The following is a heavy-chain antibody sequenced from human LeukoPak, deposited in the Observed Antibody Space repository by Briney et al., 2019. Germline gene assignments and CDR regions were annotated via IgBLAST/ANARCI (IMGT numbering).Heavy chain of an antibody. CDR1: GFKFSSYW. J-gene: IGHJ4*01. D-gene: IGHD5-24*01. V-gene: IGHV3-74*01. Sequence: GGSLRLSCAVSGFKFSSYWMNWVRQVPGKGLIWVAHINTNGDSANYADSVKGRITISRDNAKSTLSLQMNSLRAEDTAIYYCVRDNAYTFDYWGQGTLVTVSS. CDR2: INTNGDSA. CDR3: VRDNAYTFDY.